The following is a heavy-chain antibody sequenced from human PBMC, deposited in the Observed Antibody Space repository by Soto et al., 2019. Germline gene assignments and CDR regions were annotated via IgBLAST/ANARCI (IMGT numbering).Heavy chain of an antibody. CDR1: GGSFSGYY. Sequence: SETLSLTCAVYGGSFSGYYWSWIRQPPGKGLEWIGEINHSGSTNYNPSLKSRVTISVDTSKNQFSLKLSSVTAADTAVYYCARGIEGWYQGRYYYGMDVWGQGTLVTVSS. V-gene: IGHV4-34*01. D-gene: IGHD6-19*01. J-gene: IGHJ6*02. CDR2: INHSGST. CDR3: ARGIEGWYQGRYYYGMDV.